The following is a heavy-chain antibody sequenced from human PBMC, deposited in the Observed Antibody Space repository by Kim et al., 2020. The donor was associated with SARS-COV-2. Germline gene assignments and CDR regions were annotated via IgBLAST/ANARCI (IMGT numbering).Heavy chain of an antibody. CDR2: ISGSGGST. CDR3: AKDPDSSGYYDY. J-gene: IGHJ4*02. V-gene: IGHV3-23*01. D-gene: IGHD3-22*01. Sequence: GGSLRLSCAASGFTFSSYAMSWVRQAPGKGLEWVSAISGSGGSTYYADSVKGRFTISRDNSKNTLYLQMNSLRAEDTAIYYCAKDPDSSGYYDYWGQGTLVTVSS. CDR1: GFTFSSYA.